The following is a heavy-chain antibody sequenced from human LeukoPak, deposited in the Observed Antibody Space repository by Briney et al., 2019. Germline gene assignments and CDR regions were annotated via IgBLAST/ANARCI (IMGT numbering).Heavy chain of an antibody. D-gene: IGHD6-19*01. CDR2: INPNSGGT. J-gene: IGHJ5*02. Sequence: ASVKVSCRASGYTFTGYYMHWVRQAPGQGLEWMGWINPNSGGTNYAQKFQGRVTMTRDTSISTAYMELSRLRSDDTAVYYCARGYYSSGWYGTDNWFDPWGQGTLVTVSS. V-gene: IGHV1-2*02. CDR1: GYTFTGYY. CDR3: ARGYYSSGWYGTDNWFDP.